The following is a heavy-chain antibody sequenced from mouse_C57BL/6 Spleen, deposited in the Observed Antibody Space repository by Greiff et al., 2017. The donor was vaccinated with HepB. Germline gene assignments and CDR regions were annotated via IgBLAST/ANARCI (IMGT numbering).Heavy chain of an antibody. Sequence: QVQLQQPGAELVRPGSSVKLSCKASGYTFTSYWMHWVKQRPIQGLEWIGNIDPSDSETHYNQKFKDKATLTVDKSSSTAYMQLSSLTSEDSAVYDCASSYGYDVSWFAYWGQGTLVTVSA. D-gene: IGHD2-2*01. CDR1: GYTFTSYW. CDR2: IDPSDSET. V-gene: IGHV1-52*01. J-gene: IGHJ3*01. CDR3: ASSYGYDVSWFAY.